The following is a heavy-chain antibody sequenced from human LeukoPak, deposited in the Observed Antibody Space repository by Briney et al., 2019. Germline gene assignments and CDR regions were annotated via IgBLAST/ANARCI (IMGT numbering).Heavy chain of an antibody. Sequence: GGPLRLSCAVSGFTLNTYAMHWVRQAPGKGLEGVAIISYDGSQKYYADSLKGRFTISRDNSRNTLYLQMNSLRDDDAGMHYCARDTDEWYNSPGDYWGQGTLVTVSS. J-gene: IGHJ4*02. CDR1: GFTLNTYA. D-gene: IGHD1-1*01. V-gene: IGHV3-30*04. CDR3: ARDTDEWYNSPGDY. CDR2: ISYDGSQK.